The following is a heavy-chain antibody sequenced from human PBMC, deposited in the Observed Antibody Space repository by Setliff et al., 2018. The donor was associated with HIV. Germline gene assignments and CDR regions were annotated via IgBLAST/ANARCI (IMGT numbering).Heavy chain of an antibody. V-gene: IGHV3-48*03. Sequence: PGGSLRLSCAASGFTFSSYEMNWVRQAPGKGLEWVSYISSSGSTIYYADSVKGRFTISRDNAKNSLYLQMNSLRAEDTAVYYCARLMYSSGPGSFDYWGQGTLVTVSS. D-gene: IGHD6-19*01. CDR3: ARLMYSSGPGSFDY. J-gene: IGHJ4*02. CDR2: ISSSGSTI. CDR1: GFTFSSYE.